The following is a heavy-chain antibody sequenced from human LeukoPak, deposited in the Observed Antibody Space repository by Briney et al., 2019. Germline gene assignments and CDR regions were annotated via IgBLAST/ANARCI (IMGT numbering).Heavy chain of an antibody. J-gene: IGHJ4*02. CDR2: IYHSGST. Sequence: SGTLSLTCTVSGGSISSGGYYWSWIRQPPGKGLEWIGYIYHSGSTFYNPSLKSRVTISVDRSKNQFSLKLSSVTAADTAVYYCASIPSYYFDYWGQGTLVTVSS. CDR3: ASIPSYYFDY. CDR1: GGSISSGGYY. D-gene: IGHD6-6*01. V-gene: IGHV4-30-2*01.